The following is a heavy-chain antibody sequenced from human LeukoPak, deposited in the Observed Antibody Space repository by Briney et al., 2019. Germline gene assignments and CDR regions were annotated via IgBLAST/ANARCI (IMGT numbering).Heavy chain of an antibody. CDR1: GYTFTSYS. V-gene: IGHV1-18*01. J-gene: IGHJ3*02. CDR3: AREGAEGGPVSSRLPLGGDAFDI. D-gene: IGHD6-13*01. Sequence: ASVKVSCKASGYTFTSYSICWVRQAPGQGLEWMGWISAYNGNTNYAQNLQGRVTMTTDTSTSTAYMELSSLRSEDTAVYYCAREGAEGGPVSSRLPLGGDAFDIWGQGTMVTVSS. CDR2: ISAYNGNT.